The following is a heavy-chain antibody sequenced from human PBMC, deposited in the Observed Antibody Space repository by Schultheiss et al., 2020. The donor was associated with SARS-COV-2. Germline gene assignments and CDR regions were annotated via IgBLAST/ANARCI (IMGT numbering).Heavy chain of an antibody. J-gene: IGHJ5*02. V-gene: IGHV3-23*01. CDR3: AKDGDDYGGGGGRGDP. CDR1: GFTFDDYA. CDR2: ISGSGGST. D-gene: IGHD4-23*01. Sequence: GESLKISCAASGFTFDDYAMHWVRQAPGKGLEWVSAISGSGGSTYYADSVKGRFTISRDNSKNTLYLQMNSLRAEDTAVYYCAKDGDDYGGGGGRGDPWGQGTLVTVSS.